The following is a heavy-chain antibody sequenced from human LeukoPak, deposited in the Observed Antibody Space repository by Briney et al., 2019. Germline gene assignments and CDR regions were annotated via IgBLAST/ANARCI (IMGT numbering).Heavy chain of an antibody. CDR3: AREGGSSGWYYAFDI. J-gene: IGHJ3*02. CDR1: GYTFTGYY. V-gene: IGHV1-2*02. D-gene: IGHD6-19*01. Sequence: ASVKVSCKASGYTFTGYYMHWVRQAPGQGLEWMGWINPNSGGTNYAQKFQGRVTMTRDTSISTAYMELSRLRSDDTAVYYCAREGGSSGWYYAFDIWGQGTMVTVSS. CDR2: INPNSGGT.